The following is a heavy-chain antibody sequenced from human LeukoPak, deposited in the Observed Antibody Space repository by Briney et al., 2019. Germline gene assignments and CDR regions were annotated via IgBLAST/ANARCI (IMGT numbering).Heavy chain of an antibody. V-gene: IGHV3-30-3*01. CDR3: ARESRITMIVVVLWDY. CDR2: ISYDGSNK. Sequence: GGSLRLSCAASGFTFSSYAMHWVRQAPGKGLEWVAVISYDGSNKYYADSVKGRFTISRDNSKNTLYLQMNSLRAEDTAVYYCARESRITMIVVVLWDYWGQGTLVTVSS. CDR1: GFTFSSYA. D-gene: IGHD3-22*01. J-gene: IGHJ4*02.